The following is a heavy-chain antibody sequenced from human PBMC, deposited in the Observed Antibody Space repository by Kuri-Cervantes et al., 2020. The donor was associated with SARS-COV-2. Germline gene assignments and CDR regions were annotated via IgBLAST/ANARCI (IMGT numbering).Heavy chain of an antibody. CDR1: GFTFSSYW. J-gene: IGHJ4*02. D-gene: IGHD3-3*01. CDR3: ARDIVTVDYDFWSGYYGPSYFDY. CDR2: INSDGSST. V-gene: IGHV3-74*01. Sequence: GGSLRLSCAASGFTFSSYWMHWVRQAPGKGLVWVSRINSDGSSTSYADSVKGRFTISRDNAKNTLYLQMSSLRAEDTAVYYCARDIVTVDYDFWSGYYGPSYFDYGGQGTLVTVSS.